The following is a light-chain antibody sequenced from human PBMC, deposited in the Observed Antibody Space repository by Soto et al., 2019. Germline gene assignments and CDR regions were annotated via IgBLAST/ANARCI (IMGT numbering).Light chain of an antibody. CDR1: SSNIGSNT. CDR3: SVWDDSLSAWV. CDR2: SNN. J-gene: IGLJ3*02. Sequence: QLVLTQPPSASGTPGQRVTISCSGSSSNIGSNTVNWYQQLPGTAPKLLIYSNNQRPSGVPDRFSGSKSGTSASLAISGLQSEDEADYYCSVWDDSLSAWVFGGGTKVTVL. V-gene: IGLV1-44*01.